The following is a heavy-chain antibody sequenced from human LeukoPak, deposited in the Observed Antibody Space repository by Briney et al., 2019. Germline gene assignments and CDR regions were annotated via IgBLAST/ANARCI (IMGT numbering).Heavy chain of an antibody. Sequence: GESLKISCKGSGYSFTSYWIGWVRQMPGKGLEWMGIIYPGDSDTRYSPSFQGQVTISADKSISTAYLQWSSLKASDTAMYYCARLEVVIGYDYRVFDYWGQGTLVTVSS. CDR1: GYSFTSYW. CDR3: ARLEVVIGYDYRVFDY. CDR2: IYPGDSDT. J-gene: IGHJ4*02. V-gene: IGHV5-51*01. D-gene: IGHD5-12*01.